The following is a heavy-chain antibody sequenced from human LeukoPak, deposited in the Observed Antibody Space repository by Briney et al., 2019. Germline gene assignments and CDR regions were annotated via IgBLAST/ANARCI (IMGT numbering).Heavy chain of an antibody. CDR1: GFTFSSYG. D-gene: IGHD1-26*01. Sequence: TGGSLRLSCAASGFTFSSYGMHWVRQAPGKGLEWVAFIRYDGSNKYYADSVKGRFTISRDNSKNTLYLQMNSLRAEDTAVYYCAKDLRETFDYWGQGTLVTVSS. J-gene: IGHJ4*02. CDR2: IRYDGSNK. V-gene: IGHV3-30*02. CDR3: AKDLRETFDY.